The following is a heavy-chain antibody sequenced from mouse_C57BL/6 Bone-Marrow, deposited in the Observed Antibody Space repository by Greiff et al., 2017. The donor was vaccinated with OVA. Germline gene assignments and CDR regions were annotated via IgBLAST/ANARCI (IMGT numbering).Heavy chain of an antibody. CDR2: IDPSDSYT. J-gene: IGHJ2*01. D-gene: IGHD1-1*01. Sequence: QVQLKQPGAELVMPGASVKLSCKASGYTFTSYWMHWVKQRPGQGLEWIGEIDPSDSYTNYNQKFKGKSTLTVDKSSSTAYMQLSSLTSEDSAVYYGARGGDYGRYYFDYWGQGTTLTVSS. CDR3: ARGGDYGRYYFDY. V-gene: IGHV1-69*01. CDR1: GYTFTSYW.